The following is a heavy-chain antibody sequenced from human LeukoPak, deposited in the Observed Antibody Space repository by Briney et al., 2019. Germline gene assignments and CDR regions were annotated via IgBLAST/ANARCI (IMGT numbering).Heavy chain of an antibody. CDR1: GFTFDDYA. D-gene: IGHD4-17*01. CDR2: ISWNSGSI. V-gene: IGHV3-9*01. J-gene: IGHJ4*02. Sequence: PGRSLRLSCAASGFTFDDYAMHWVRQAPGKGLEWVSGISWNSGSIGYADSLKGRFTISRDNAKNSLYLQMNSLRAEDTALYYCAKGHSLTTVTTQIDYWGQGTLVTVSS. CDR3: AKGHSLTTVTTQIDY.